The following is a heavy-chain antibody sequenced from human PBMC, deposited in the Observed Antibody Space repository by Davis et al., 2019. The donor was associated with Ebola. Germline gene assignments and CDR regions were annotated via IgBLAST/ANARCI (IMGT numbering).Heavy chain of an antibody. Sequence: GGSLRLSCAASGFTFSSYGMHWVRQAPGKGLEWVAVISYDGSNKYYADSVKGRFTISRDKSKNTLYLQMNSLRAEDTAVYYCARGEYSSGWYYFDYWGQGTLVTGSS. J-gene: IGHJ4*02. CDR1: GFTFSSYG. V-gene: IGHV3-30*03. D-gene: IGHD6-19*01. CDR2: ISYDGSNK. CDR3: ARGEYSSGWYYFDY.